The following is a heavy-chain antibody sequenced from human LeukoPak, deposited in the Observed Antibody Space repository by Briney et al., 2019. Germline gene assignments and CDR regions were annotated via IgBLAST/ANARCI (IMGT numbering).Heavy chain of an antibody. Sequence: SETLSLTCAVYGGSFSGYYWSWIRQPPGKGLEWIGEINHSGSTNYNPSLKSRVTISVDTSKNQFSLKLSSVTAADTAVYYCAAEYSSSSDGYWGQGTLVTVSS. V-gene: IGHV4-34*01. CDR3: AAEYSSSSDGY. D-gene: IGHD6-6*01. CDR2: INHSGST. CDR1: GGSFSGYY. J-gene: IGHJ4*02.